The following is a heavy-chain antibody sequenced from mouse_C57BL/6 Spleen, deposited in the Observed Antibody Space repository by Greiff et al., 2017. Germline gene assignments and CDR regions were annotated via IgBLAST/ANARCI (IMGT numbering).Heavy chain of an antibody. CDR3: ARGYYGSSFCDY. CDR1: GYTFTSYT. D-gene: IGHD1-1*01. CDR2: INPSSGYT. Sequence: QVHVKQSGAELARPGASVKMSCKASGYTFTSYTMHWVKQRPGQGLEWIGYINPSSGYTKYNQKFKDKATLTADKSSSTAYMQLSSLTSEDSAVYYCARGYYGSSFCDYWGQGTTLTVSS. V-gene: IGHV1-4*01. J-gene: IGHJ2*01.